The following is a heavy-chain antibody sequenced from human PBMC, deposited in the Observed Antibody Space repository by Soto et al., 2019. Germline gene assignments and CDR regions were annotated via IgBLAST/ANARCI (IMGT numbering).Heavy chain of an antibody. CDR1: GFTFSSYS. CDR2: ISGSGFTT. J-gene: IGHJ4*02. Sequence: GGSLRLSCAASGFTFSSYSMAWVRQAPGKGLEWVSTISGSGFTTYYADSVKGRFTISRDNAKNTLFLQMNSLRDDDTAVYYCAPLTPGDRGQGTLVTVSS. V-gene: IGHV3-23*01. CDR3: APLTPGD. D-gene: IGHD7-27*01.